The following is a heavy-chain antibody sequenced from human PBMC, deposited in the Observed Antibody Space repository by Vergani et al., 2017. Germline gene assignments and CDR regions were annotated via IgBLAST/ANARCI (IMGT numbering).Heavy chain of an antibody. CDR2: IDPSDSYT. CDR3: ARQISYWDIVVVPAVLRLAGYYGMDV. CDR1: GYSFTSYC. D-gene: IGHD2-2*01. J-gene: IGHJ6*02. V-gene: IGHV5-10-1*03. Sequence: EGKRVKSGVEVKKPGESLRISCKGSGYSFTSYCISWVRQMPGKGLEWMGRIDPSDSYTNYSPSFQGHVTISADKSISTAYLQWSSLKASDTAMYYCARQISYWDIVVVPAVLRLAGYYGMDVWGQGTTVTVSS.